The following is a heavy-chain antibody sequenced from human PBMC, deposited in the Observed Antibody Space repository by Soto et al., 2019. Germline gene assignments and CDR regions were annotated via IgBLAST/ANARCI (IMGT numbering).Heavy chain of an antibody. V-gene: IGHV6-1*01. CDR3: ARGRKCSGRYAPNWFDP. CDR2: TYYRSKWYN. D-gene: IGHD6-19*01. Sequence: SQTLSLTCAISGDSVSSNSAACNWIRPSPSRGLEWLGRTYYRSKWYNDYAVSVKSRITINPDTSKNQFSLQLNSVTPEDTAVYYCARGRKCSGRYAPNWFDPWVQGTLVTLSS. J-gene: IGHJ5*02. CDR1: GDSVSSNSAA.